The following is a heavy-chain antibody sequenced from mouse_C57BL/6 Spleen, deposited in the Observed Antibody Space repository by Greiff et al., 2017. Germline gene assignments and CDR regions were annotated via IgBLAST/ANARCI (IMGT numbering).Heavy chain of an antibody. J-gene: IGHJ1*03. V-gene: IGHV1-22*01. CDR2: INPNNGGT. CDR1: GYTFTDYN. Sequence: EVKLQESGPELVKPGASVKMSCKASGYTFTDYNMHWVKQSHGKSLEWIGYINPNNGGTSYNQKFKGKATLTVNKSSSTAYMELRSLTSEESAVYYCARWSNYWYFDVWGTGTTVTVSS. D-gene: IGHD2-5*01. CDR3: ARWSNYWYFDV.